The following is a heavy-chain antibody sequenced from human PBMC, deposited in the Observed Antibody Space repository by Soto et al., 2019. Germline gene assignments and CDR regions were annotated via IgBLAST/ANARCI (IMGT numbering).Heavy chain of an antibody. Sequence: GXSVKVSCKASGFTFTSSAVQWVRQARGQRLEWIGWVVVGSGNTNYAQKFQERVTITRDMSTSTAYMELSSLRSEDTAVYYCAAPRRGYYYYYGMDVSGQGTTVTVSS. CDR3: AAPRRGYYYYYGMDV. V-gene: IGHV1-58*01. J-gene: IGHJ6*02. CDR1: GFTFTSSA. CDR2: VVVGSGNT.